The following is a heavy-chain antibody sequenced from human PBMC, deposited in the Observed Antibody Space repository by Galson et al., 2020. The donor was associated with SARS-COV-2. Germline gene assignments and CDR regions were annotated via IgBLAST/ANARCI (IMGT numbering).Heavy chain of an antibody. CDR1: GFTFSSSG. D-gene: IGHD6-19*01. V-gene: IGHV3-33*01. CDR2: IWSDGSNK. J-gene: IGHJ4*02. CDR3: ARMTGTGSTHFDY. Sequence: PGGSLRLSCAASGFTFSSSGMHWVRQTPGKGLEWVAVIWSDGSNKYYADSVKGRFSISRDNSKNTLYLQMNSLKAEDTAVYYCARMTGTGSTHFDYWGQGTLVSVSS.